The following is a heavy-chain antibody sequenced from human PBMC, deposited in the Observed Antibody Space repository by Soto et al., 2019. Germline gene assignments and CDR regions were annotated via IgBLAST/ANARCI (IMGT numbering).Heavy chain of an antibody. J-gene: IGHJ6*02. V-gene: IGHV1-3*01. CDR3: ARDHFFCGSPSCYGRTYGMDV. Sequence: ASVKVSCKASGYSFTNYAMHWVRQAPGQRLEWMGWINAANGNTEYSQNLQGRVTITRDTSARTVYMELSSLRSEDTAVYYCARDHFFCGSPSCYGRTYGMDVWGQGTTVTVSS. CDR2: INAANGNT. D-gene: IGHD2-2*01. CDR1: GYSFTNYA.